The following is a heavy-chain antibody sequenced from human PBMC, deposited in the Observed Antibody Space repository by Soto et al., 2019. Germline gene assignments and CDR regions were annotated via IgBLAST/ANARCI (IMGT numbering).Heavy chain of an antibody. CDR2: IYYTGST. Sequence: PSETLSLTCTVSGGSISSGDYYWSWIRQPPGKGLEWIGYIYYTGSTYYIPSLKSRVTISVDTSKNQFSLKLTSVTAADTAVYYCARAGSYWSGGRCYGSGRFDPWGQGTLVTVSS. D-gene: IGHD2-15*01. V-gene: IGHV4-30-4*01. CDR3: ARAGSYWSGGRCYGSGRFDP. CDR1: GGSISSGDYY. J-gene: IGHJ5*02.